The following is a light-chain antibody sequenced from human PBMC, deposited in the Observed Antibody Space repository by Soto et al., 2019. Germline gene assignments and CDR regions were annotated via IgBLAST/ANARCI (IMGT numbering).Light chain of an antibody. V-gene: IGKV3-11*01. CDR3: QQRSNWPLT. Sequence: EIVLTQSPATLSLSPGGRATLSCRASQSVSSYLSCYQQKPGQAPRLLIYDASNRATGIPDRFSGSGSETDFTHTISSLEPEDFAVYYCQQRSNWPLTFGGGTKVQIK. J-gene: IGKJ4*01. CDR2: DAS. CDR1: QSVSSY.